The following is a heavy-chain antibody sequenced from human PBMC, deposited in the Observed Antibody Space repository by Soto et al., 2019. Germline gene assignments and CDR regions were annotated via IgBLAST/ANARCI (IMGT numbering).Heavy chain of an antibody. CDR2: ISAYNGNT. V-gene: IGHV1-18*01. J-gene: IGHJ5*02. CDR3: ARGSSSWFYRPDGDWFDP. Sequence: QVQLVQSGAEVKKPGASVKVSCKASGYTFTSYGISWVRQAPGQGLEWMGWISAYNGNTNYAQKLQGRVTMTTDTSTSTAYMGMRRLRSDETAVYYYARGSSSWFYRPDGDWFDPWGQGTLVTVSS. D-gene: IGHD6-13*01. CDR1: GYTFTSYG.